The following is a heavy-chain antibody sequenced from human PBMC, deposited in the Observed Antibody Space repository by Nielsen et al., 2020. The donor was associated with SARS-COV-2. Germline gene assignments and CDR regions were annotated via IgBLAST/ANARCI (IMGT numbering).Heavy chain of an antibody. CDR2: IYYSGST. D-gene: IGHD2-15*01. J-gene: IGHJ6*02. CDR3: ARGLGYCSGGSCYVNYYYGMDV. V-gene: IGHV4-39*01. Sequence: SETLSLTCTVSGGSISSSSYYWGWIRQPPGKGLEWIGSIYYSGSTYYNPSLKSRVTISVDTSKNQFSLKLSSVTAADTAVYYCARGLGYCSGGSCYVNYYYGMDVWGQGTTVTVSS. CDR1: GGSISSSSYY.